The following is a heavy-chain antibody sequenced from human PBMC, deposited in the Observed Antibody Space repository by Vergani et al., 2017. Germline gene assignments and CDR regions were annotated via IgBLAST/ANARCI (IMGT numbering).Heavy chain of an antibody. CDR1: GYIFSNFW. CDR3: ASGGHGSENGGALQL. J-gene: IGHJ3*01. Sequence: EKQLVQSGSETKKPGESLKISCQAFGYIFSNFWIGWVRQRPGRGLEWMGIIYPGDSEVKSNPTFRGQVIFSVDTSVNTAYLQWRSLQASDPATYFCASGGHGSENGGALQLWGQGTNITVSS. CDR2: IYPGDSEV. D-gene: IGHD3-10*01. V-gene: IGHV5-51*01.